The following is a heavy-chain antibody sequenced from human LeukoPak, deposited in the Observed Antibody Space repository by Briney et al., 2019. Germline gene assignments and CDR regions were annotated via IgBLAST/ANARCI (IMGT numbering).Heavy chain of an antibody. J-gene: IGHJ4*02. CDR1: GYSFTSYW. CDR3: ARVEAYCGGDCYRAFDY. V-gene: IGHV5-51*01. CDR2: IYPGDSDT. Sequence: GASLQISCKGSGYSFTSYWIGWVRQMPGKGLEWMGIIYPGDSDTRYSPSFQGQVTISADKSISTAYLQWSSLKASDTAMYYCARVEAYCGGDCYRAFDYWGQGTLVTVSS. D-gene: IGHD2-21*02.